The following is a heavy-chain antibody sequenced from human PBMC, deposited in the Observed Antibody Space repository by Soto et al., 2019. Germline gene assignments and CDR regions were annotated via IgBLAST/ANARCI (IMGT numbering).Heavy chain of an antibody. V-gene: IGHV3-33*01. CDR3: ARDIFSGSYSDY. J-gene: IGHJ4*02. CDR2: IRYDGSNK. Sequence: GESLRLSCAASGFTFSSYGMHLIRQAPAKGLEWVAVIRYDGSNKYYADSVKGRFTISRDNSKNTLYLQMNSLRAEDTAVYYCARDIFSGSYSDYWGQGTLVTVSS. D-gene: IGHD3-10*01. CDR1: GFTFSSYG.